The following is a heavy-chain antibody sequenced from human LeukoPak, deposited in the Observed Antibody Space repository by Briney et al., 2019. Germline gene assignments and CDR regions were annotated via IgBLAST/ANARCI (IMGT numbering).Heavy chain of an antibody. CDR2: IYHSGST. CDR1: GYSISSDYH. Sequence: SETLSLTCIVSGYSISSDYHWGWIRQPPGKGLEWIGSIYHSGSTYYNPSLRSRVTISVDTSKNQFSLKLSSVTAADTAVYYCARIQRQYYFDYWGQGTLVTVSS. J-gene: IGHJ4*02. V-gene: IGHV4-38-2*02. CDR3: ARIQRQYYFDY. D-gene: IGHD6-19*01.